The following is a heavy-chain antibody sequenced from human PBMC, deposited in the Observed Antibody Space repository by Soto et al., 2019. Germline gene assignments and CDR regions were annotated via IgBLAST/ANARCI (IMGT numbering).Heavy chain of an antibody. V-gene: IGHV4-39*01. D-gene: IGHD2-8*01. CDR3: GRVMIGTSRHTDSDY. CDR1: GASISSRDYY. Sequence: SETLSLTCTVSGASISSRDYYWCWIRQTPGKGLEWIGNIDYNGVTYYNPSLKSRVTVSKDTSKNQFSLKVASVTAADTAIYYCGRVMIGTSRHTDSDYWGQGTQVTVSS. J-gene: IGHJ4*02. CDR2: IDYNGVT.